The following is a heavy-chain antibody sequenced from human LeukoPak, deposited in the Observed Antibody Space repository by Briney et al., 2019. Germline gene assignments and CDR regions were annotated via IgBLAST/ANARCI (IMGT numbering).Heavy chain of an antibody. D-gene: IGHD3-22*01. CDR3: ARVPRGGSGYYYFDY. Sequence: ASVKVSCKASGYTFNSYYMHWVRQAPGQGLEWMGIINPSRGSTSYAQKFQGRVTMTRDTSTSTVYMELSSLRSEDTAVYYCARVPRGGSGYYYFDYWGQGTLVTVSS. CDR2: INPSRGST. V-gene: IGHV1-46*02. CDR1: GYTFNSYY. J-gene: IGHJ4*02.